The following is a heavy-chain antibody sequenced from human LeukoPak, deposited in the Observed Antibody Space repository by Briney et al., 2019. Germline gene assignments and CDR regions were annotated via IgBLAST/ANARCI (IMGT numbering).Heavy chain of an antibody. D-gene: IGHD7-27*01. Sequence: PSETLSLTCTVSGGSISSYYWSWIRQPPGKGLEWIGYIYYSGSTNYNPSLKSRVTISVDTSKNQFSLKLSSVTAADTAVYYCARAGGGNWGYDYFDYWGQGTLVTVSS. CDR1: GGSISSYY. CDR3: ARAGGGNWGYDYFDY. CDR2: IYYSGST. V-gene: IGHV4-59*01. J-gene: IGHJ4*02.